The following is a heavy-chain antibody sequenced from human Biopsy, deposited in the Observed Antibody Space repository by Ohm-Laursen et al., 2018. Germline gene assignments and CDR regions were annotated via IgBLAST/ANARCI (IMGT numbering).Heavy chain of an antibody. Sequence: SLRLSCAASGFSVSSYDMNWVRQAPGKGLEWISYISETSSHIYDADSVRGRFTVARDIAKNSLYLQLNSLRVEDTAVYYCARALPPHLQSGYLWGQGTLVTVSS. CDR2: ISETSSHI. D-gene: IGHD5-24*01. CDR1: GFSVSSYD. J-gene: IGHJ5*02. V-gene: IGHV3-21*01. CDR3: ARALPPHLQSGYL.